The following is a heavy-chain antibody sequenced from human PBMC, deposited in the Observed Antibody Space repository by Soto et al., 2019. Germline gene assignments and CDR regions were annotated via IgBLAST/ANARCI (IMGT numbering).Heavy chain of an antibody. CDR1: GGSIRVQSYY. J-gene: IGHJ5*02. CDR3: TRRYNWKDYYFDP. Sequence: PSETLSLTCTVSGGSIRVQSYYWTWIRQTPGKGFEWVGSSYYSGTSYFNPALKGRVTISVDTSTNQFSLRLTSVTAADTAVYYCTRRYNWKDYYFDPWGQGTLVTVS. CDR2: SYYSGTS. V-gene: IGHV4-39*01. D-gene: IGHD1-20*01.